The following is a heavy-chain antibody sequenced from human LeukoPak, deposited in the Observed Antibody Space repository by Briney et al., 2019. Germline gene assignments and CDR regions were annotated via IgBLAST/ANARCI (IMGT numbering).Heavy chain of an antibody. CDR2: ISGSGGST. D-gene: IGHD3-22*01. CDR1: GFTFSSYG. V-gene: IGHV3-23*01. J-gene: IGHJ4*02. CDR3: AKEGYDSSGYYLFDY. Sequence: GGSLRLSCAASGFTFSSYGMSRVRQAPGKGLEWVSAISGSGGSTYYADSVKGRFTISRDNSKNTLYLQMNSLRAEDTAVYYCAKEGYDSSGYYLFDYWGQGTLVTVSS.